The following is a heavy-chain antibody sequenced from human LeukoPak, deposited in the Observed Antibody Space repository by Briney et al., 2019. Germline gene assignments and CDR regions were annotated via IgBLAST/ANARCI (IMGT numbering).Heavy chain of an antibody. Sequence: ASVKVSCMASGYTFTGYYMHWVRQAPGQGLEWMGWINPNSGGTNYAQKFQGRVTMTRDTSISTACMELSRLRSDDTAVYYCARGDSDYYYYGMDVWGQGTTVTVSS. D-gene: IGHD2-21*02. CDR1: GYTFTGYY. CDR2: INPNSGGT. CDR3: ARGDSDYYYYGMDV. J-gene: IGHJ6*02. V-gene: IGHV1-2*02.